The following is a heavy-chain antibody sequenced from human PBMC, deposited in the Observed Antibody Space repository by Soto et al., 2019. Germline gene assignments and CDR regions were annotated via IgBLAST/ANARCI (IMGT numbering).Heavy chain of an antibody. CDR3: ATEIIFLEWFHGKATHGMDV. J-gene: IGHJ6*02. CDR1: GGTFSSYA. CDR2: FDPEDGEA. Sequence: SVKVSCKASGGTFSSYAISWVRQAPGQGLEWMGGFDPEDGEANYAQKFQGRVTMTADKSTDTAYMELSSLRSEDTAVYYCATEIIFLEWFHGKATHGMDVWGQGTTVTVSS. V-gene: IGHV1-69*10. D-gene: IGHD3-3*01.